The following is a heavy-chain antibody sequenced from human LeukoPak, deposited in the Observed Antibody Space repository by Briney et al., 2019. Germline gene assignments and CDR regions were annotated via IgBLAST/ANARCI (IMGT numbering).Heavy chain of an antibody. CDR1: GFTFSSYA. CDR3: AKDVRYYYDSSGYYR. D-gene: IGHD3-22*01. Sequence: QSGGSLRLSCAASGFTFSSYAMSWVRQAPGKGLEWVSAISGSGGSTYYADSVKGRFTISRDNSKNTLYLQMNSLRAEDTAVYYCAKDVRYYYDSSGYYRWGQGTLVTVSS. CDR2: ISGSGGST. V-gene: IGHV3-23*01. J-gene: IGHJ5*02.